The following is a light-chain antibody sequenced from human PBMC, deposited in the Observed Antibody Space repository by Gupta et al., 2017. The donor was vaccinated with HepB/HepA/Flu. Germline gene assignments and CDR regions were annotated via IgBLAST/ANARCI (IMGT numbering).Light chain of an antibody. V-gene: IGKV1-39*01. Sequence: DIAMTQSPSSLSASVGDRVTISCRASQTVRTFLYWYQQKPNMAPKLLVSGASKLHTGVPARFSGRGSETEFTLTISSLEAEDFATYYCQQSFTDPWTFGQGTKVES. CDR1: QTVRTF. CDR2: GAS. J-gene: IGKJ1*01. CDR3: QQSFTDPWT.